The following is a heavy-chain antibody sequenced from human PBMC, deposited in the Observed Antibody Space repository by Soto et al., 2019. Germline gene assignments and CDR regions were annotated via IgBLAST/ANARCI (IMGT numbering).Heavy chain of an antibody. Sequence: QVQLVQSGAELKKPGASVKVSCKASGYTFSNYDMNWVRQATGQGPEWIGWVSPNNGDTGYAQKFQGRVTLTTDISTTTAYMELTILRSEDTAIFYCAKVSRKGSAIDFDYWGQGTLITVSS. D-gene: IGHD3-10*01. V-gene: IGHV1-8*01. J-gene: IGHJ4*02. CDR3: AKVSRKGSAIDFDY. CDR1: GYTFSNYD. CDR2: VSPNNGDT.